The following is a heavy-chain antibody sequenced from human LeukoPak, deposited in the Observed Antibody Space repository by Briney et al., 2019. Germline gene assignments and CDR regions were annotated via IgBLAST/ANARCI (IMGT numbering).Heavy chain of an antibody. Sequence: PSETLSLTCTVSGGSISSYYWSWIRQPPGKGLEWIGYIYYSGSTNYNPSLKSRVTISVDTSKNQFSLKLSSVTAADTAVYYCARDEYYYGSGSYGVYFDYWGQGTLVTVSS. CDR3: ARDEYYYGSGSYGVYFDY. J-gene: IGHJ4*02. D-gene: IGHD3-10*01. CDR2: IYYSGST. CDR1: GGSISSYY. V-gene: IGHV4-59*01.